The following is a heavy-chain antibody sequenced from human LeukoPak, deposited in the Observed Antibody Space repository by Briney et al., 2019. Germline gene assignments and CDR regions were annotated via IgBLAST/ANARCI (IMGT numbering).Heavy chain of an antibody. D-gene: IGHD3-16*02. CDR3: ARWELSGRVMERLSWIDH. J-gene: IGHJ4*02. Sequence: GGSLRLXCAASGFTFDDFGMTWVRHAPGKGLEWVSGINWNGGGTVYADSVKGRFTISRDNAKKILYLQMNSLRVEDTAVYYCARWELSGRVMERLSWIDHWGQGALVTVSS. CDR1: GFTFDDFG. CDR2: INWNGGGT. V-gene: IGHV3-20*04.